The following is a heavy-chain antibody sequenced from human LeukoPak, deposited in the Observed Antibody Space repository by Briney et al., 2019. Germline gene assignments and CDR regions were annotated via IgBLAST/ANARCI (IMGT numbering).Heavy chain of an antibody. J-gene: IGHJ3*02. CDR3: AREYYGSGTAPHFDI. CDR2: INPSGGST. Sequence: ASVKVSCKASGYTFTSYYMHWVRQAPGQGLEWMGIINPSGGSTSYAQKFQGRVTMTRDTSTSTAYMELSSLRSEDTAVYYCAREYYGSGTAPHFDIWGQGTMVTVSS. V-gene: IGHV1-46*01. D-gene: IGHD3-10*01. CDR1: GYTFTSYY.